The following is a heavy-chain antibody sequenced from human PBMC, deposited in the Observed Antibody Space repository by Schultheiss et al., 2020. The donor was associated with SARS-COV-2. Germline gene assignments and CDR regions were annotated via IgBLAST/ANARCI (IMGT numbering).Heavy chain of an antibody. V-gene: IGHV4-4*07. CDR2: IYTTGST. J-gene: IGHJ6*02. CDR3: ARSDRPGYYYGMDV. D-gene: IGHD6-6*01. CDR1: GGSISSYY. Sequence: SETLSLTCTVSGGSISSYYWSWIRQPAGKGLEWIGHIYTTGSTNYNPSLKSRVTMSVDTSKNQFSLKLSSVTAADTAVYYCARSDRPGYYYGMDVWGQGTTVTVSS.